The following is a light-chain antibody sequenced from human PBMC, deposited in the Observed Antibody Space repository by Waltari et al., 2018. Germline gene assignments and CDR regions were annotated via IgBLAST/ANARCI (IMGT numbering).Light chain of an antibody. CDR2: EVT. Sequence: QSALTQPASVSGYPGQSLTISCIGTNSAVGRYNLVSWYQQPPGKDPKRMVYEVTKGPSEVSTRFSASKSDTTASLTIFALQAEDEADEYCSSYANNRLVFGRRTNLTVL. CDR3: SSYANNRLV. V-gene: IGLV2-23*02. J-gene: IGLJ2*01. CDR1: NSAVGRYNL.